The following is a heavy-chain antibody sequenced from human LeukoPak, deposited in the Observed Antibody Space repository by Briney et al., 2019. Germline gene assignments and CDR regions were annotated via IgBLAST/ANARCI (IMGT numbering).Heavy chain of an antibody. J-gene: IGHJ5*02. D-gene: IGHD6-13*01. CDR2: IYHSGST. Sequence: PSETLSLTCTVSGGSISSYYWSWIRQPPGKGLEWIGYIYHSGSTNYNPSLKSRVTISVDTSKNQFSLKLSSVTAADTAVYYCAGIIAAPWMGWFDPWGQGTLVTVSS. CDR3: AGIIAAPWMGWFDP. CDR1: GGSISSYY. V-gene: IGHV4-59*01.